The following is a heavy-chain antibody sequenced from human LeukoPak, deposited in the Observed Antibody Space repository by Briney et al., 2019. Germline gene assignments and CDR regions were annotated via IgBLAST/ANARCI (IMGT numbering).Heavy chain of an antibody. D-gene: IGHD3-10*01. CDR2: IKEDGSDK. CDR3: AKDMAAYYYASGNIDY. V-gene: IGHV3-7*03. CDR1: GFIFSSYW. J-gene: IGHJ4*02. Sequence: GGSLRLSCAASGFIFSSYWMAWVRQAPGKGLEWVANIKEDGSDKNYVDSVKGRFTISRDNSKNSLYLQMNSLRADDTSLYYCAKDMAAYYYASGNIDYWGQGTLVTVSS.